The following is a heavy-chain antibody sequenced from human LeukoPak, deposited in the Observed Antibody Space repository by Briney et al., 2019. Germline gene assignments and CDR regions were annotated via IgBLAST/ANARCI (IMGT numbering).Heavy chain of an antibody. CDR2: IRYDGSNK. Sequence: GGSLRLSCAASGFTFSSYWLSWVRQAPGKGLEWVAFIRYDGSNKYYADSVKGRFTISRDNSKNTLYLQMNSLRAEDTAVYYCAKDYDFWRGDAFDIWGQGTMVTVSS. CDR3: AKDYDFWRGDAFDI. D-gene: IGHD3-3*01. CDR1: GFTFSSYW. V-gene: IGHV3-30*02. J-gene: IGHJ3*02.